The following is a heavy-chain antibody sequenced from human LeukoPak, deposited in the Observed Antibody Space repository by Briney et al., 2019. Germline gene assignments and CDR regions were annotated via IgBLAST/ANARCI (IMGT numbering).Heavy chain of an antibody. CDR2: INTKNGDT. CDR1: GYTLTYNN. V-gene: IGHV1-18*01. Sequence: ASVKVSCKASGYTLTYNNISWVRQAPGQGLEWMGWINTKNGDTNYAQKLQGRVTMTTDTSTSTAYMELRSLRSDDTAVYYCARDWVKGAFDIWGQGTMVTVSS. CDR3: ARDWVKGAFDI. J-gene: IGHJ3*02. D-gene: IGHD3-16*01.